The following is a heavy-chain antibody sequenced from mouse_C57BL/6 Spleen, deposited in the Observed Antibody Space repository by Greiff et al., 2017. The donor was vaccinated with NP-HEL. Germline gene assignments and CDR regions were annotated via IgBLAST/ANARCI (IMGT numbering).Heavy chain of an antibody. CDR3: ARIKKIVAPYFHY. CDR2: TNPTNGRT. J-gene: IGHJ2*01. V-gene: IGHV1S81*02. D-gene: IGHD1-1*01. CDR1: GYTFTSYW. Sequence: VKLMESGAELVKAGASVKMSCKASGYTFTSYWMHWVKQRLGQGLEWFAETNPTNGRTYYNEKFKSKATLTVDKSSSTAYMLLSGPTFEDSAVYYCARIKKIVAPYFHYSGQGTTLTVSS.